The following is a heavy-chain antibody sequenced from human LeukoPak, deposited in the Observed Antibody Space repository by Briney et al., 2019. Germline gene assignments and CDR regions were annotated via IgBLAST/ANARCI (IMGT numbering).Heavy chain of an antibody. CDR2: VSASGGST. CDR3: AKVTGPWYFDF. CDR1: GFTFSNYA. J-gene: IGHJ4*02. Sequence: PGGSLRLSCAASGFTFSNYAMSWVRQAPGKGLEWVSTVSASGGSTFYADSVKGRLTISRDNSKNTLHLQMNSLRAEDTAVYYCAKVTGPWYFDFWGQGTLVTVSS. V-gene: IGHV3-23*01. D-gene: IGHD3-9*01.